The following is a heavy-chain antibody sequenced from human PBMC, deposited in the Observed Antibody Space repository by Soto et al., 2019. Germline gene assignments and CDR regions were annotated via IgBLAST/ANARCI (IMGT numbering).Heavy chain of an antibody. J-gene: IGHJ4*02. Sequence: GGSLRLSWTASGFSLSSSGMHWVRQAPGKGLEWLAVPSFDGTQQFYGDSVKGRFTVSRDNSNNTLYLEMNSLRTEDTAVYYCAKQLRGSGWYPLDSWGQGTPVTVSS. CDR3: AKQLRGSGWYPLDS. V-gene: IGHV3-30*18. D-gene: IGHD6-19*01. CDR1: GFSLSSSG. CDR2: PSFDGTQQ.